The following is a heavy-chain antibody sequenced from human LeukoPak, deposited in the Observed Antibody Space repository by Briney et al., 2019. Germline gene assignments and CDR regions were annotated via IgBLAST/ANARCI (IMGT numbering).Heavy chain of an antibody. CDR1: GGSFSGYY. J-gene: IGHJ6*03. Sequence: SETLSLTCAVYGGSFSGYYWSWIRQPPGKGLEWIGEINHSGSTNYNPSLKSRVAISVDTSKNQFSLKLSSVTATDTAVYYCARTHPDYYYYYMDVWGKGTTVTVSS. CDR3: ARTHPDYYYYYMDV. V-gene: IGHV4-34*01. CDR2: INHSGST.